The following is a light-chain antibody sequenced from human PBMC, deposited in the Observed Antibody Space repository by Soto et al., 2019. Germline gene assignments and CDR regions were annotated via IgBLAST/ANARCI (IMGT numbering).Light chain of an antibody. J-gene: IGLJ2*01. V-gene: IGLV4-69*01. CDR2: LNSDGSH. Sequence: QRVLTQAPSGSASLGASVKLTCTLSSGHSSYAIAWHQQQPEKGPRYLMKLNSDGSHSKGDGIPDRFSGSSSGAERYLTISSLQSEDEADYYCQTWGTGVVFGGGTKLTVL. CDR3: QTWGTGVV. CDR1: SGHSSYA.